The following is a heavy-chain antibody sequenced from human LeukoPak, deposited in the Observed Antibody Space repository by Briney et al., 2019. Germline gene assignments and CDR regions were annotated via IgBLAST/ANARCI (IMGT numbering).Heavy chain of an antibody. CDR2: IRDSGSST. CDR3: ARDRGSSSLILTN. CDR1: GFTFSSYA. Sequence: GGSLRLSCAASGFTFSSYAMSWVRQAPGKGLEWVSAIRDSGSSTHYADSVKGRFTISRDNSKNTLYLQMNSLRAEDTAVYYCARDRGSSSLILTNWGQGTLVTVSS. V-gene: IGHV3-23*01. D-gene: IGHD6-13*01. J-gene: IGHJ4*02.